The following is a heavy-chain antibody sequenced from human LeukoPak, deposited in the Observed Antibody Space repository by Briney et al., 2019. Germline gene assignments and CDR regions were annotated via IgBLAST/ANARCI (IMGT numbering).Heavy chain of an antibody. V-gene: IGHV3-23*01. Sequence: GGSLRLSCAASGLTFSNYWMDWVRQAPGKGLEWVSAISGSGGSTYYADSVKGRFTISRDNSKNTLYLQMNSLRAEDTAVYYCAKTLVRNVDYWGQGTLVTVSS. J-gene: IGHJ4*02. D-gene: IGHD2-21*01. CDR2: ISGSGGST. CDR1: GLTFSNYW. CDR3: AKTLVRNVDY.